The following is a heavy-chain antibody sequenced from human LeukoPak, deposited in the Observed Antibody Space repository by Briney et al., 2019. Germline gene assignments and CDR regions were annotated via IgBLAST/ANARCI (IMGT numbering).Heavy chain of an antibody. D-gene: IGHD2-2*02. CDR1: GYSFTTYW. CDR2: IYPADSST. CDR3: ARDDCSSTSCYTAEYFHH. V-gene: IGHV5-51*01. Sequence: GESLEISCKGSGYSFTTYWIGWVRQMPGKGLEWMGIIYPADSSTRYSPSFQGQVTISADKSISTAYLQWSSLKASDTAMYYCARDDCSSTSCYTAEYFHHWGQGTLVTVSS. J-gene: IGHJ1*01.